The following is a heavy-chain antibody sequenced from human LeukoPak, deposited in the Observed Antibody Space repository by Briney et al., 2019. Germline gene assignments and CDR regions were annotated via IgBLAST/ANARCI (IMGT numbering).Heavy chain of an antibody. D-gene: IGHD1-7*01. J-gene: IGHJ5*02. Sequence: GGSLRLSCAASGFTFSSYEMNWVRQAPGTGLEWVSGIDWSGEKTYYSDSVKGRFTISRDNAQKSLYLQMNSLKVEDSALYYCAREVTGGLELFNWFDPWGQGTLVIVSS. V-gene: IGHV3-20*04. CDR2: IDWSGEKT. CDR3: AREVTGGLELFNWFDP. CDR1: GFTFSSYE.